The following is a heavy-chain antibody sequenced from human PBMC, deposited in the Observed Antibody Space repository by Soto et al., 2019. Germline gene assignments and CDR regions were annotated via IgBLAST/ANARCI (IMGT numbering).Heavy chain of an antibody. Sequence: GSLRLSCAASGFTFSSYWMSWVRQAPGKGLEWVANIKQDGSEKYYVDSVKGRFTISRDNAKNSLYLQMNSLRAEDTAVYYCARASHFDWLLYDFYYYYGMDVWGQGTTVTVSS. V-gene: IGHV3-7*01. CDR3: ARASHFDWLLYDFYYYYGMDV. D-gene: IGHD3-9*01. CDR1: GFTFSSYW. J-gene: IGHJ6*02. CDR2: IKQDGSEK.